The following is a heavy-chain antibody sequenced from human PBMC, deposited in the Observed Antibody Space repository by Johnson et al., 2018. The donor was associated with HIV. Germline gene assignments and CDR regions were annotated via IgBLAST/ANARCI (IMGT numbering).Heavy chain of an antibody. CDR3: ARDLSGSSTVLSDAFDI. CDR1: GFTVSSNY. CDR2: IYTGGTT. D-gene: IGHD1-26*01. V-gene: IGHV3-53*01. Sequence: EVQLVESGGGLIQPGGSLRLSCAASGFTVSSNYMSWVRQAPGKGLEWVSVIYTGGTTYYADSVKGRFTISRDNSKNSLYLQMNSLRAEDTALYYCARDLSGSSTVLSDAFDIWGQGTMVTVSS. J-gene: IGHJ3*02.